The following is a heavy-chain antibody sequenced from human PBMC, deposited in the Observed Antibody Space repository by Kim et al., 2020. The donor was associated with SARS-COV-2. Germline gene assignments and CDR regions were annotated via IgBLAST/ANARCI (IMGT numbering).Heavy chain of an antibody. CDR3: ARGGGGYVAYFDY. J-gene: IGHJ4*02. D-gene: IGHD5-12*01. CDR1: GGSISSGGYY. CDR2: IYYSGST. V-gene: IGHV4-31*03. Sequence: SETLSLTCTVSGGSISSGGYYWSWIRQHPGKGLEWIGYIYYSGSTYYNPSLKSRVTISVDTSKNQFSLKLSSVTAADTAVYYCARGGGGYVAYFDYWGQGTLVTVSS.